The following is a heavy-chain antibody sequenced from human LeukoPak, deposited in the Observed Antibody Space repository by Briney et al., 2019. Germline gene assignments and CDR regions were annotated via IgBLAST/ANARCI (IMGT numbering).Heavy chain of an antibody. D-gene: IGHD1-26*01. CDR3: GGGGYLLDY. Sequence: PGGSLRLSCAASGFTFGTDWMNWVRRARGKGLVWVSRINSDWSSISYADSVKGRFTISRDNAKNTLYLQMNSLRAEDTAVYYCGGGGYLLDYWGQGTLVTVSS. J-gene: IGHJ4*02. CDR1: GFTFGTDW. CDR2: INSDWSSI. V-gene: IGHV3-74*01.